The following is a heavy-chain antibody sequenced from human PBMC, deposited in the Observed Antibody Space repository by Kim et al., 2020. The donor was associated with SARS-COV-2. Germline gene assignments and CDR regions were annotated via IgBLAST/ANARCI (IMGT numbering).Heavy chain of an antibody. CDR2: ISAYNGNT. V-gene: IGHV1-18*01. CDR1: GYTFTSYG. Sequence: ASVKVSCKASGYTFTSYGISWVRQAPGQGLEWMGWISAYNGNTNYAQKLQGRVTMTTDTSTSTAYMELRSLRSDDTAVYYCAGSSGWYGPNVPWFDPWGQGTLVTVSS. J-gene: IGHJ5*02. D-gene: IGHD6-19*01. CDR3: AGSSGWYGPNVPWFDP.